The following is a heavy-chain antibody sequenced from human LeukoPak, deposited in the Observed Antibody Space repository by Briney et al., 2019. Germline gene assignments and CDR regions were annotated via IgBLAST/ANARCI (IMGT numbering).Heavy chain of an antibody. J-gene: IGHJ4*02. D-gene: IGHD3-22*01. CDR2: ISSSGSTI. V-gene: IGHV3-48*03. CDR3: ARAPSDTSGAWGRLDY. CDR1: GFTFSSYE. Sequence: GSLRLSCAASGFTFSSYEMNWVRQAPGKGLEWVSYISSSGSTIYYADSVKGRFTISRDNAKNSLYLQMNSLRAEDTAVYYCARAPSDTSGAWGRLDYWGQGTLVTVSS.